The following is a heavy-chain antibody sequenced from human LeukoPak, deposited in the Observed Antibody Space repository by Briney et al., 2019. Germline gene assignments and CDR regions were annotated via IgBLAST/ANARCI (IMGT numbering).Heavy chain of an antibody. CDR1: GFTFSDYW. D-gene: IGHD3-16*01. CDR3: VRESSVWVGPGIGRPLDV. Sequence: TGGSLRLSCAVSGFTFSDYWMTWVRQAPGRGLEWVANIKEDGSDEQYVDSVQGRFTISRDNAENSLYLQMNSLRAEDTAVYYCVRESSVWVGPGIGRPLDVWGKGTAVTVSS. CDR2: IKEDGSDE. J-gene: IGHJ6*04. V-gene: IGHV3-7*01.